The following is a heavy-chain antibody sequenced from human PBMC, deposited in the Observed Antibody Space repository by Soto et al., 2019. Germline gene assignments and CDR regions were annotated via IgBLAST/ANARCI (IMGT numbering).Heavy chain of an antibody. D-gene: IGHD3-9*01. J-gene: IGHJ6*03. CDR3: ARQSAGRDDILTGYYYYYYYMDV. V-gene: IGHV4-39*01. CDR2: IYYSGST. Sequence: SETLSLTCTVSGGSISSSSYYWGWIRQPPGKGLEWIGSIYYSGSTYYNPSLKSRVTISVDTSKNQFSLKWSSVTAADTAVYYCARQSAGRDDILTGYYYYYYYMDVWGKGTTVTISS. CDR1: GGSISSSSYY.